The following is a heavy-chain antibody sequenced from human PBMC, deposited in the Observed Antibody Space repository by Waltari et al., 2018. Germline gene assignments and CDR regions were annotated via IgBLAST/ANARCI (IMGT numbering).Heavy chain of an antibody. J-gene: IGHJ4*02. CDR1: GFTFSSYG. CDR2: ISDDGSNK. Sequence: QVQLVESGGGVVQPGRSLRLSCAASGFTFSSYGMHWVRQAPGKGLEWVAVISDDGSNKYYADSVKGRFTISRDNSKNTLYLQMNSLRAEDTAVYYCAKDTHIAVAGLGGLYWGQGTLVTVSS. CDR3: AKDTHIAVAGLGGLY. V-gene: IGHV3-30*18. D-gene: IGHD6-19*01.